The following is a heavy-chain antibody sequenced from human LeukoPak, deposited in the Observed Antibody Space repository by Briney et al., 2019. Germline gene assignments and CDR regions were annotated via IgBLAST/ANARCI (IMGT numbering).Heavy chain of an antibody. J-gene: IGHJ5*01. Sequence: PGGSLRLSCAASGFSFSRYWMNWVRQAPGKVLEWVANIKGDGNEKNYVDSVKGRFSISRDNAMNSLYLQMDSLRAEDTAVYYCAKEGAYPIITYDSWGQGALVTVSS. CDR2: IKGDGNEK. V-gene: IGHV3-7*01. CDR1: GFSFSRYW. CDR3: AKEGAYPIITYDS. D-gene: IGHD3-10*01.